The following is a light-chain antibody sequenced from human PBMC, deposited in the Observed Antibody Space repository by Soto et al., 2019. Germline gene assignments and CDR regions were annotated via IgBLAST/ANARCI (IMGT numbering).Light chain of an antibody. J-gene: IGLJ1*01. CDR1: SSDVGGYNY. V-gene: IGLV2-14*01. Sequence: QSVLTQPASVSGSPGQSITISCTGTSSDVGGYNYVSWYQQHPGKAPKLMIYEVSNRPSGVSNHLSGSKSGNTASLTISGLQAEDEADYYCISYTGSSTSYVFGSGTKATVL. CDR3: ISYTGSSTSYV. CDR2: EVS.